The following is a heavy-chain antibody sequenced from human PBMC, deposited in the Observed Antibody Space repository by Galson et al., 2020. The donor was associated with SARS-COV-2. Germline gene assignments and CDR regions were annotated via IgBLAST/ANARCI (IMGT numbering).Heavy chain of an antibody. CDR3: ARDRQTNYDFWMGYYVTDLNGNYKYYGMDV. D-gene: IGHD3-3*01. V-gene: IGHV3-74*01. CDR1: GFTFSSYW. J-gene: IGHJ6*01. Sequence: ALHGESLKISCAASGFTFSSYWMHWVRQAPGKGLVWVSRINSDGSSTSYADSVKGRFTISRDNAKNTLYLQMNSLRAADTAVYYCARDRQTNYDFWMGYYVTDLNGNYKYYGMDVGGQGTTVTVSS. CDR2: INSDGSST.